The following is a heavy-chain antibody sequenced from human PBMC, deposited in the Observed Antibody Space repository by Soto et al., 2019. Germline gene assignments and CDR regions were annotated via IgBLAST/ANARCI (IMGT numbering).Heavy chain of an antibody. J-gene: IGHJ6*02. Sequence: QVQLVQSGAEVKKPGSSVKVSCKASGGTFSTYVISWVLQAPGQGLEWMGRVIPMSGSSNYAQKFQGRVTITADKATSIAYMEVRSLRSEDTAVYYCARGRPRSGPPFYYYGLDVWGQGTTVIVSS. CDR1: GGTFSTYV. D-gene: IGHD1-26*01. V-gene: IGHV1-69*06. CDR3: ARGRPRSGPPFYYYGLDV. CDR2: VIPMSGSS.